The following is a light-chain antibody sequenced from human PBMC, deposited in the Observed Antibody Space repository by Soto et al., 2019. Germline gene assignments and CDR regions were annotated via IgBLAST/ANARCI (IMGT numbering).Light chain of an antibody. Sequence: DIQMTQSPSSLSASVGDRVTITCRSSQNISRFLNWYQQKQGKAPNLLIYSVSSLRTGVPSRFSDSGSGTDFTLTISSLQPEDFATYFCQQSYGPPPTFGQGTKVEIK. V-gene: IGKV1-39*01. CDR3: QQSYGPPPT. J-gene: IGKJ1*01. CDR1: QNISRF. CDR2: SVS.